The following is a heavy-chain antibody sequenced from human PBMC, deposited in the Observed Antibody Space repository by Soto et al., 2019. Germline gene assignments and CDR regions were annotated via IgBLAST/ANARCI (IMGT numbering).Heavy chain of an antibody. J-gene: IGHJ4*02. CDR1: GYTFTSYA. V-gene: IGHV1-3*01. Sequence: QVQLVQSGAEVKKPGASVKLSCKTSGYTFTSYAMHWVRQAPGQRLEWMGWINGGYGNTEYSQKFQGRVTITRDTSASTGYMELSSLTSEDTAVYYCSSSSTATTVYVYWGQGTLVIVSS. CDR3: SSSSTATTVYVY. CDR2: INGGYGNT. D-gene: IGHD4-17*01.